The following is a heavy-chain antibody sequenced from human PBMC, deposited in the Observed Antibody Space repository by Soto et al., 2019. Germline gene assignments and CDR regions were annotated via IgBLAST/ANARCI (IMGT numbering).Heavy chain of an antibody. V-gene: IGHV4-31*03. Sequence: QVQLQESGPGLVEPSQTLSLTCTVSGGYISGEGYYWSWIRQYSGRGLEWIGYIHYSGSTYSNPSLKSRITISVDTSKTQFFLKLTSVTAADTAVYYCARAWTATAGWANWFDRWGLGTLVTVSS. D-gene: IGHD6-13*01. J-gene: IGHJ5*02. CDR3: ARAWTATAGWANWFDR. CDR2: IHYSGST. CDR1: GGYISGEGYY.